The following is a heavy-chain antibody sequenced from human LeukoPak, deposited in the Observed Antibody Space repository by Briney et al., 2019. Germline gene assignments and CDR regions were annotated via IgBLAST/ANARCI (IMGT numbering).Heavy chain of an antibody. Sequence: ASVKVSCKTSGYTFTNYDINWVQQATGQGLEWMGWMSPNNGNTGYAQKFQGRVTMTRDTSINTAYMELSSLRSEDTAVYYCASNPPRTGDFNYWGQGALVTVSS. CDR3: ASNPPRTGDFNY. CDR2: MSPNNGNT. CDR1: GYTFTNYD. V-gene: IGHV1-8*01. D-gene: IGHD7-27*01. J-gene: IGHJ4*02.